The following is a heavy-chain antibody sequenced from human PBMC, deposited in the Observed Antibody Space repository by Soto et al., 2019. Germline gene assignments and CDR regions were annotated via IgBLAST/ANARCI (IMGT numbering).Heavy chain of an antibody. J-gene: IGHJ4*02. D-gene: IGHD2-2*01. CDR3: AREFNVVVPAAMPESYYFDY. V-gene: IGHV1-2*04. CDR2: INPNSGGT. CDR1: GYTFTGYY. Sequence: GASVKVSCKASGYTFTGYYMHWVRQAPGQGLEWMGWINPNSGGTNYAQKFQGWVTMTRDTSISTAYMELSRLRSDDTAVYYCAREFNVVVPAAMPESYYFDYWGQGTLVTVSS.